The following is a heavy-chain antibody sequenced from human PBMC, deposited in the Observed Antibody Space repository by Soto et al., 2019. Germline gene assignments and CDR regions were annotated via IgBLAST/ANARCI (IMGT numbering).Heavy chain of an antibody. CDR2: ISYDGSNK. CDR3: AKGEYYYGSGSPYYGMDV. J-gene: IGHJ6*02. CDR1: GFTFSSYG. D-gene: IGHD3-10*01. Sequence: QVQLVESGGGVVQSGMSLRLSCAASGFTFSSYGMHWVLQAPGKGLEWVAVISYDGSNKYYADSVEGRFTISRDSSQNTLYLEMNSLRPEDTAVYYCAKGEYYYGSGSPYYGMDVWGQGTTVTVSS. V-gene: IGHV3-30*18.